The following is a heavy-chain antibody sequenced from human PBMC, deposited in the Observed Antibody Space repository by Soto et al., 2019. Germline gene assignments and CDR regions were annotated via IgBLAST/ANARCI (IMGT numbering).Heavy chain of an antibody. CDR3: ARDKDREQLGGNSYSAVDV. V-gene: IGHV1-69*12. Sequence: QVQLVQSGAEVKKPGSSVKVSCKASGDTFSSFAISWVRQAPGQGLEWMGGSIPIFRTPKYAQKFQGRVTITADEPTSTAYIELSSLRSEDTAVYYCARDKDREQLGGNSYSAVDVWGQETTVIVTS. J-gene: IGHJ6*01. D-gene: IGHD3-3*02. CDR2: SIPIFRTP. CDR1: GDTFSSFA.